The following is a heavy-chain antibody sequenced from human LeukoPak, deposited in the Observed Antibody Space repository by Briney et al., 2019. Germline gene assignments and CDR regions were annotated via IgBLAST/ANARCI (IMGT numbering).Heavy chain of an antibody. Sequence: GGSLRLSCVASGFTFSNYAMSWVRQAPARGLEWVSSLRGDGDTFYAESVKGRFTISRDNSKNTLYLQMNSLRAEDGAVYYCAKVSEAGGWYYFDYWGQGTLVTVSS. CDR1: GFTFSNYA. V-gene: IGHV3-23*01. CDR2: LRGDGDT. J-gene: IGHJ4*02. CDR3: AKVSEAGGWYYFDY. D-gene: IGHD6-19*01.